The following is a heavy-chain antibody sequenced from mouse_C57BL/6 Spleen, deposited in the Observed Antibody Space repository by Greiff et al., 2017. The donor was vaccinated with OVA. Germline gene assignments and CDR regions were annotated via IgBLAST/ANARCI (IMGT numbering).Heavy chain of an antibody. J-gene: IGHJ2*01. CDR1: GYTFTDYE. D-gene: IGHD1-1*01. Sequence: QVQLQQPGAELVRPGASVTLSCKASGYTFTDYEMHWVKQTPVHGLEWIGAIDPDTGGTAYNQKFKGKAILTADKSSSTAYMELRHLTSEDSAVYYCSYDYGSSYYFDYWGQGTTLTVSS. CDR3: SYDYGSSYYFDY. V-gene: IGHV1-15*01. CDR2: IDPDTGGT.